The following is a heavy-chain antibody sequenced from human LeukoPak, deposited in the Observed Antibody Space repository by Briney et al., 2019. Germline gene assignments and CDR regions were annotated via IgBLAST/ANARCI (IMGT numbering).Heavy chain of an antibody. V-gene: IGHV3-11*01. CDR1: GFTFSDYY. Sequence: PGGSLRLSCAASGFTFSDYYMSWIRQAPGKGLEWVSYISSSGSTIYYADSVKGRFTISRDNAKNSLYLQMNSLKASDTAMYYCARHLTQTHVDYWGQGTLVTVSS. CDR2: ISSSGSTI. J-gene: IGHJ4*02. CDR3: ARHLTQTHVDY. D-gene: IGHD3-9*01.